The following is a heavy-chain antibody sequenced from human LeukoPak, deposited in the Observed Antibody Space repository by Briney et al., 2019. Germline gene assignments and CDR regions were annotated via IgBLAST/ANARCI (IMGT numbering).Heavy chain of an antibody. CDR3: ARWLRFLEWLPRTYYYYGMDV. CDR1: GFTFSSYG. Sequence: GGSLRLSCAASGFTFSSYGMHWVRQAPGKGLEWVANIKQDGSEKYYVDSVKGRFTISRDNAKNSLYLQMNSLRAEDTAVYYCARWLRFLEWLPRTYYYYGMDVWGQGTTVTVSS. D-gene: IGHD3-3*01. V-gene: IGHV3-7*01. CDR2: IKQDGSEK. J-gene: IGHJ6*02.